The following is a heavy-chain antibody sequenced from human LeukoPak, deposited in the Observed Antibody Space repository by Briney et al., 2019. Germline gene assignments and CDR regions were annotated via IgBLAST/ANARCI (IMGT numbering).Heavy chain of an antibody. D-gene: IGHD2-8*01. V-gene: IGHV1-24*01. J-gene: IGHJ4*02. CDR2: FDPEDGDT. CDR1: GYTLTELS. CDR3: ATDRLMVYAKTGYYFDY. Sequence: ASVRVSCKVSGYTLTELSMHWVRQAPGKGLEWMGGFDPEDGDTIYAQKFQGRVTMTEDTSTDTAYMELSSLRSEDTAVYYCATDRLMVYAKTGYYFDYWGQGTLVTVSS.